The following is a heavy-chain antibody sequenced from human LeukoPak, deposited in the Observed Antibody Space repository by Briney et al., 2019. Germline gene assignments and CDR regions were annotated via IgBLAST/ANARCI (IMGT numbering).Heavy chain of an antibody. CDR1: GFTFSSYA. V-gene: IGHV3-23*01. J-gene: IGHJ5*02. CDR3: AKGFGFGESFRGLDP. D-gene: IGHD3-10*01. CDR2: ISGSGGST. Sequence: PGGSLRLSCAASGFTFSSYAMSWVRQAPGKGLEWVSAISGSGGSTYYADSVKGRFTISRDNSKNTLYLQMNSLRAEDTAVYYCAKGFGFGESFRGLDPWGQGTLVTVSS.